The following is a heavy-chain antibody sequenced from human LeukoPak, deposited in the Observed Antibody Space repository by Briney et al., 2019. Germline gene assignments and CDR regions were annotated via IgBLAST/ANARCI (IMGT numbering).Heavy chain of an antibody. V-gene: IGHV3-48*04. CDR1: GFTFSSYS. CDR2: ISSSSSTI. D-gene: IGHD6-13*01. J-gene: IGHJ4*02. CDR3: APIGGSSSPKVG. Sequence: GGSLRLSCAASGFTFSSYSMNWVRQAPGKGLEWVSYISSSSSTIYYADSVKGRFTISRDNARNSLYLQMNSLRAEDTAVYYCAPIGGSSSPKVGWGQGTLVTVSS.